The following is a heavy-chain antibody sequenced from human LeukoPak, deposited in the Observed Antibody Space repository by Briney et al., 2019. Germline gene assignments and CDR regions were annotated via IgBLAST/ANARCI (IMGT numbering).Heavy chain of an antibody. CDR1: GFTFSDYY. CDR2: ISGSGGST. D-gene: IGHD6-13*01. V-gene: IGHV3-23*01. Sequence: GGSLRLSCAASGFTFSDYYMSWIRQAPGKGLEWVSAISGSGGSTYYADSVKGRFTISRDNSKNTLYLQMNSLRAEDTAVYYCAKKVPGIAAAGNQYFQHWGQGTLVTVSS. CDR3: AKKVPGIAAAGNQYFQH. J-gene: IGHJ1*01.